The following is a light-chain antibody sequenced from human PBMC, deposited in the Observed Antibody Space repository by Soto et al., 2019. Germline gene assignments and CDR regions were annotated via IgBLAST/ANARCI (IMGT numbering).Light chain of an antibody. CDR1: RSNIGSNF. J-gene: IGLJ2*01. CDR2: NSD. Sequence: QSALTQPPSASGTPGQRVTISCSGSRSNIGSNFVNWYQQLPGTAPKLLIHNSDQRPSGVPDRFSGSKSDTSASLAISGLQSDDEADYYCSAWDDDLSGRIFGGGTKVTVL. V-gene: IGLV1-44*01. CDR3: SAWDDDLSGRI.